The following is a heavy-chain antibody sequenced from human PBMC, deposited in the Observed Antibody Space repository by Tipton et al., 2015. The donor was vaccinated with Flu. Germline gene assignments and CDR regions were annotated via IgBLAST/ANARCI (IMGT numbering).Heavy chain of an antibody. CDR2: IYYSGST. CDR1: GGSMGSGGYY. V-gene: IGHV4-31*03. CDR3: ASYDHRHIYSSSWAGARRAFDI. Sequence: GLVKPSQTLSLTCTVSGGSMGSGGYYWIWIRQHPGKGLEWIGYIYYSGSTYYNPSRKGRVTISVDTSKNQFSLKLSSVTAADTAVYYCASYDHRHIYSSSWAGARRAFDIGGQGTMVTVSS. J-gene: IGHJ3*02. D-gene: IGHD6-13*01.